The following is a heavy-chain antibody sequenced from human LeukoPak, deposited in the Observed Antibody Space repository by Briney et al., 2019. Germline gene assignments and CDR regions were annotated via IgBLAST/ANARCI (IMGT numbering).Heavy chain of an antibody. Sequence: SVKVSCKASGGTFSSYAISWVRQAPGQGLEWMGGIIPIFGTANYAQKFQGRVTITADESTSTAYMELSSLRSEDTAVYYCARDHGYCSSTSCYYTYYGIDVCGQGTTVTVSS. CDR3: ARDHGYCSSTSCYYTYYGIDV. CDR1: GGTFSSYA. CDR2: IIPIFGTA. J-gene: IGHJ6*02. V-gene: IGHV1-69*13. D-gene: IGHD2-2*03.